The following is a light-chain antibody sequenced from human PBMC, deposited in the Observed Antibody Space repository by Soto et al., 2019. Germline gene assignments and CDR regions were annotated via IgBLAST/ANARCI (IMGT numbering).Light chain of an antibody. V-gene: IGLV2-14*01. CDR2: EAS. J-gene: IGLJ1*01. CDR1: GSGVGGYNY. Sequence: QSVLTRPASGSRSPGQSISISSTRPGSGVGGYNYVSWYKQHPGKAPKLKIHEASHRPSAASNRFSDSTSGNTAYLTISGLQAEDEADYYCNSYTTGSPGVFATG. CDR3: NSYTTGSPGV.